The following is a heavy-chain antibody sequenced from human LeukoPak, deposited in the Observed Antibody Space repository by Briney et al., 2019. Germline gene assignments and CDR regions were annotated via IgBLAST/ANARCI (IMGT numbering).Heavy chain of an antibody. CDR2: ISSSSSYI. D-gene: IGHD6-13*01. Sequence: YPGGSLRLSCGACVFPFSSYSMNWVRQAPGKGLEWVSSISSSSSYIYYADSVKGRFTISRDNAKNSLYLQMNSLRAEDTAVYYCAKGSSSWSLWGQGTMVTVSS. J-gene: IGHJ3*01. CDR3: AKGSSSWSL. V-gene: IGHV3-21*01. CDR1: VFPFSSYS.